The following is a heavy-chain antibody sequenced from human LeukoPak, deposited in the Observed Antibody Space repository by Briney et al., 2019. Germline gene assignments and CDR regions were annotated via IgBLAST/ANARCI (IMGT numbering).Heavy chain of an antibody. Sequence: SETLPLTCTVSGGSISSSSYYWGWIRQPPGKGLEWIGSIYYSGSTYYNPSLKSRVTISVDTSKNQFSLKLSSVTAADTAVYYCARLMGSGIQLWLLDRAYYFDYWGQGTLVTVSS. CDR1: GGSISSSSYY. D-gene: IGHD5-18*01. CDR3: ARLMGSGIQLWLLDRAYYFDY. V-gene: IGHV4-39*01. J-gene: IGHJ4*02. CDR2: IYYSGST.